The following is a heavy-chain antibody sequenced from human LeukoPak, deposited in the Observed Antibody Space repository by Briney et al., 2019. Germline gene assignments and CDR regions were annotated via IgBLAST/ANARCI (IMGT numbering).Heavy chain of an antibody. CDR3: AGVKLEYSSSSHMDV. D-gene: IGHD6-6*01. CDR1: GGSISSGGYY. V-gene: IGHV4-31*03. CDR2: IYYSGST. J-gene: IGHJ6*03. Sequence: SQTLSLTCTVSGGSISSGGYYWSWIRQHPGKGLEWIGYIYYSGSTYYNPSLKSRVTISVDTSKNQFSLKLSSVTAADTAVYYCAGVKLEYSSSSHMDVWGKGTTVTVSS.